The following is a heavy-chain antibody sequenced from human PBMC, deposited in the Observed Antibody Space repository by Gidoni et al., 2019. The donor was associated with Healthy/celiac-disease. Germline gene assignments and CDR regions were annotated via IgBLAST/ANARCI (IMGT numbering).Heavy chain of an antibody. CDR1: GFTFSSYA. J-gene: IGHJ6*02. CDR2: IRGSGGRT. D-gene: IGHD2-2*01. V-gene: IGHV3-23*01. CDR3: AKGPYCSSTSCNLRGYYYYGMDV. Sequence: EVQLLESGGGLVQPGGSLRLSCAAAGFTFSSYAISWVRQAPGQGLEWVSAIRGSGGRTYYADSVKGRFTISRDNSKNTLYLQMNSLRAEDTAVYYCAKGPYCSSTSCNLRGYYYYGMDVWGQGTTVTVSS.